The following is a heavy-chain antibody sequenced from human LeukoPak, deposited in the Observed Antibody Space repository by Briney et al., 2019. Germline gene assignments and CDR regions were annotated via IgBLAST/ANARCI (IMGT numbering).Heavy chain of an antibody. Sequence: ASVKVSCKASGYTFSNYGVNWVRQAPGQGLEWMGWINPYNINTLYSARFQGRVIMTRDTSTSTVYMELRGLRSDDTAVYYCARDSGERGSGSYLIAYWGQGTLVTVSS. CDR1: GYTFSNYG. D-gene: IGHD3-10*01. CDR2: INPYNINT. J-gene: IGHJ4*02. CDR3: ARDSGERGSGSYLIAY. V-gene: IGHV1-18*01.